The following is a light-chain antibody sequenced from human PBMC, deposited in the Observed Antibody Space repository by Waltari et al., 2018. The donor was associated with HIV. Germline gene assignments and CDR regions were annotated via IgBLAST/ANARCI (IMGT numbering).Light chain of an antibody. V-gene: IGKV1-39*01. J-gene: IGKJ2*03. Sequence: DIQMTQSPSSLSASVGDRVTITFRTSHSFSNFLNWFQQMPGRAPKLLIYAASSLESGVPSRFSGSGSGTEFTLTISSLQPEDFATYYCQQSYSYPPSFGQGTKLEIK. CDR1: HSFSNF. CDR2: AAS. CDR3: QQSYSYPPS.